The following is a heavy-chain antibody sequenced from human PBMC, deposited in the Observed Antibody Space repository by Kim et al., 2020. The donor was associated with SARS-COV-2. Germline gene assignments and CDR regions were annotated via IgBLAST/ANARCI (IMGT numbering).Heavy chain of an antibody. Sequence: YSQKFQGRVTITRDTSASTAYMELSSLRSEDTAVYYCARDRIAARFSFDPWGQGTLVTVSS. CDR3: ARDRIAARFSFDP. D-gene: IGHD6-6*01. J-gene: IGHJ5*02. V-gene: IGHV1-3*01.